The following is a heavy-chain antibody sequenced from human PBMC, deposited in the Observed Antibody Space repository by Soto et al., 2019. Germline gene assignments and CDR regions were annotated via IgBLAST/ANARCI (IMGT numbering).Heavy chain of an antibody. V-gene: IGHV3-74*01. CDR3: ARERRAFDI. CDR1: VFTFSSYW. Sequence: PGWALRLSCASSVFTFSSYWMHWVRQATGKGLVWVSRINSDVSSTSYADSVKGRFNISRDNAKNTLYLQMNSLRAEDTAVYYCARERRAFDIWGQGTMVTVSS. J-gene: IGHJ3*02. CDR2: INSDVSST.